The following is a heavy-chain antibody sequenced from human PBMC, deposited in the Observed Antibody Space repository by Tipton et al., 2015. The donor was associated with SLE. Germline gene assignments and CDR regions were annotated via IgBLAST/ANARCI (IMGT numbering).Heavy chain of an antibody. CDR1: GYTFSNYG. V-gene: IGHV1-18*01. CDR2: INPYNGNS. CDR3: ARDWYSGSWYALWNF. D-gene: IGHD6-13*01. J-gene: IGHJ4*02. Sequence: QSGPEVKKPGASVKVSCKGSGYTFSNYGISWVRQAPGQGLEWMGWINPYNGNSKYAQTFQGRVTMTTDTSTTTAYLELRTLRSDDTAVYYCARDWYSGSWYALWNFWGQGTLVTVSS.